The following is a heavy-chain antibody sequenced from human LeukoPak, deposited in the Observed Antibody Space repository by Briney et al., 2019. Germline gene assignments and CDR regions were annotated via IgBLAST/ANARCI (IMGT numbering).Heavy chain of an antibody. CDR1: GFSVNDYY. D-gene: IGHD1-7*01. J-gene: IGHJ4*02. CDR2: IGGSESIV. V-gene: IGHV3-11*01. Sequence: PGGSLRLSCVVSGFSVNDYYMSWIRQAPGKGLEWISDIGGSESIVSYGGSVRGRFTVSRDFAMNSLFLRLNSLSADDTAVYYCAREMVAGTFDSWGQGTLVTVSS. CDR3: AREMVAGTFDS.